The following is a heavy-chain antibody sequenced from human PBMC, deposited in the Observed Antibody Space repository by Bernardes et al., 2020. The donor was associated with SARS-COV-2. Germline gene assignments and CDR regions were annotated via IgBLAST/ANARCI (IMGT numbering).Heavy chain of an antibody. Sequence: GESLKISCKASGYSFSNSWIGWVRQMSGKGLEWMGIIYPGDSDTRYSPSFQGQVAISVDKSISTAYLQWISLKASDTALYYCAKSGSGYSSRNHYPDSWGQGTLVTVSS. V-gene: IGHV5-51*01. CDR3: AKSGSGYSSRNHYPDS. D-gene: IGHD3-10*01. J-gene: IGHJ4*02. CDR1: GYSFSNSW. CDR2: IYPGDSDT.